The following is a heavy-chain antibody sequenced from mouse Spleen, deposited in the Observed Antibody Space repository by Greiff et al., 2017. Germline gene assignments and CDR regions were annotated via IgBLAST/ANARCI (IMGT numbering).Heavy chain of an antibody. CDR2: IYPGDGDT. CDR3: ARRGLYYYGRSYGAMDY. CDR1: GFAFSSSW. D-gene: IGHD1-1*01. V-gene: IGHV1-82*01. J-gene: IGHJ4*01. Sequence: QVQLQQSGPELVKPGASVKISCTASGFAFSSSWMNWVKQRPGKGLEWIGRIYPGDGDTNYNGKFKGKATLTADKSSSTAYMQLSSLTSEDSAVYFCARRGLYYYGRSYGAMDYWGQGTSVTVSS.